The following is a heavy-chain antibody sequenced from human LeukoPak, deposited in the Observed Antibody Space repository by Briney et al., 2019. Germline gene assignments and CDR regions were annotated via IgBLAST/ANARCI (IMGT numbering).Heavy chain of an antibody. V-gene: IGHV3-48*04. CDR2: ISSSSSTI. Sequence: GGSLRLSCAASGFTFGTYSMNWVRHAPGKGLEWISYISSSSSTIYYADSVKGRFTFSRDNAKNSLYLQMNSLRAEDTAVYYCARGRGLVTPAEYFQHWGQGTLVTVSS. CDR3: ARGRGLVTPAEYFQH. J-gene: IGHJ1*01. D-gene: IGHD3/OR15-3a*01. CDR1: GFTFGTYS.